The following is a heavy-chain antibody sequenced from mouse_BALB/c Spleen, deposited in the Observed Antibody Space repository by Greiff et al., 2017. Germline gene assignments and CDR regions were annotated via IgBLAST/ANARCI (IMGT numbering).Heavy chain of an antibody. V-gene: IGHV1-80*01. CDR1: GYAFSSYW. CDR3: ARGKNWYFDV. CDR2: IYPGDGDT. Sequence: QVQLKQSGAELVRPGSSVKISCKASGYAFSSYWMNWVKQRPGQGLEWIGQIYPGDGDTNYNGKFKGKATLTADKSSSTAYMQLSSLTSEDSAVYFCARGKNWYFDVWGAGTTVTVSS. J-gene: IGHJ1*01.